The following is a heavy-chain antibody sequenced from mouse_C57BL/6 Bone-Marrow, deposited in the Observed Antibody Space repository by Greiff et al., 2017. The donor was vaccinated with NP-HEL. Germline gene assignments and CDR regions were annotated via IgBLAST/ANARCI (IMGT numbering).Heavy chain of an antibody. CDR1: GFTFCDYG. D-gene: IGHD1-1*01. CDR3: ARHYYGSSYQAMDY. V-gene: IGHV5-17*01. Sequence: EVKLVESGGGLVKPGGSLKLSCAASGFTFCDYGMHWVRQAPEKGLEWVAYISSGSSTIYYADTVKGRFTISRDNAKNTLFLQMTSLRSEDTAMYYCARHYYGSSYQAMDYWGQGTSVTVSS. CDR2: ISSGSSTI. J-gene: IGHJ4*01.